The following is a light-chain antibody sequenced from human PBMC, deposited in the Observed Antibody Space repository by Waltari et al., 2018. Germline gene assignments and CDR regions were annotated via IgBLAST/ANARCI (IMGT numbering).Light chain of an antibody. V-gene: IGLV2-14*01. CDR3: CSYTTTTTLV. CDR2: EVP. CDR1: RNDVGSYSY. Sequence: QSAPTQPASVSASPGQSITISCTGTRNDVGSYSYVSWYRQYPGKAPELLSDEVPHRPSGVSDRFSGSRSGSTASLTISGLQTEDEANYFCCSYTTTTTLVFGTGTKVIVL. J-gene: IGLJ1*01.